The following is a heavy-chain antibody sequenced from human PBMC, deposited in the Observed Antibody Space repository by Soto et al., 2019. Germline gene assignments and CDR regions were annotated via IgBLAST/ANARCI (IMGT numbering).Heavy chain of an antibody. Sequence: ASVKVSCKASGGTFSTYTITWLRQAPGQGLEWMGRIIPIIGIINYAQKFQGRVTISADKFTGTAYMELTGLRSDDTAVYYCAGDPDSHYNDSHASSYPWGQGTLVTVSS. V-gene: IGHV1-69*04. CDR1: GGTFSTYT. CDR3: AGDPDSHYNDSHASSYP. D-gene: IGHD4-4*01. CDR2: IIPIIGII. J-gene: IGHJ5*02.